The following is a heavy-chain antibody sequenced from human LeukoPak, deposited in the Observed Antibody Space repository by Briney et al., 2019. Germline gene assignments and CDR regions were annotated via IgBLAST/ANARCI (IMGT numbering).Heavy chain of an antibody. CDR3: AVDCSSPSCYGQSAFDI. Sequence: PGGSLRLSCAASGVTFSNYAMDWVRQAPGKGLGWVSAISTGGDRASYADSVKGRFTTSIDNSRNTLYLQLNSLRAEDTAIYYCAVDCSSPSCYGQSAFDIWGQGTMVTVSS. J-gene: IGHJ3*02. CDR1: GVTFSNYA. CDR2: ISTGGDRA. D-gene: IGHD2-2*01. V-gene: IGHV3-23*01.